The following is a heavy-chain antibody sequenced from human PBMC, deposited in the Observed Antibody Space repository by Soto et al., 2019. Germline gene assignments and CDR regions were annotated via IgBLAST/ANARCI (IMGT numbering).Heavy chain of an antibody. Sequence: QVQLQQWGAGLLKPSETLSLTCAVYGGSFSGYYWSWIRKLPGKGLEWIGEINHSGSTNYNPSLQIRVTISVDTSKNQFSLNLSAVTAADTAVYYCARAYYCSSTSCYGAFDIWGQGTMVTVSS. D-gene: IGHD2-2*01. CDR1: GGSFSGYY. J-gene: IGHJ3*02. V-gene: IGHV4-34*01. CDR2: INHSGST. CDR3: ARAYYCSSTSCYGAFDI.